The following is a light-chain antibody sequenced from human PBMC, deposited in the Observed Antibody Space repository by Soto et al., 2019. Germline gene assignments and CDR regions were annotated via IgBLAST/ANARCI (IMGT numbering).Light chain of an antibody. Sequence: DIQMTQSPSTLSASVGDRGTITCRGSQSISSWLAWYQQKPGKAPKLLIYDASSLESGVPSRFSGSGSGTEFTLSISSLKPDDFATYYCEQYQSYSRTFGQGSKVDI. V-gene: IGKV1-5*01. CDR3: EQYQSYSRT. CDR2: DAS. CDR1: QSISSW. J-gene: IGKJ1*01.